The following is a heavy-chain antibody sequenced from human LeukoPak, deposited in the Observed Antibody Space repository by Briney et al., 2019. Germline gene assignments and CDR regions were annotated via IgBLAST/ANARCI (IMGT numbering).Heavy chain of an antibody. V-gene: IGHV4-34*01. D-gene: IGHD3-10*01. CDR3: ARDLAKVTDPFDY. J-gene: IGHJ4*02. CDR1: GGSFSGYY. Sequence: PSETLSLTCAVYGGSFSGYYWSWIRQPPGKGLEWIGEINHSGSTNYNPSLKSRVTISVDTSKNQFSLKLSSVTAADTAVYYCARDLAKVTDPFDYWGQGTLVTVSS. CDR2: INHSGST.